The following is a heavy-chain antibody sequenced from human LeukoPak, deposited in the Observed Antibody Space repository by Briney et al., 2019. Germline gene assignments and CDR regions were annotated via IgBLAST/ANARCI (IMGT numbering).Heavy chain of an antibody. CDR3: ASGGATGIAARTFLY. J-gene: IGHJ4*02. D-gene: IGHD6-6*01. Sequence: ASVKVSCKASGYTFTGYYMHWVRQAPGQGLEWMGWINPNSGGTNYAQKFQGRVTMTRDTSISTAYMEPSRLRSDDTAVYYCASGGATGIAARTFLYWGQGTLVTVSS. CDR2: INPNSGGT. CDR1: GYTFTGYY. V-gene: IGHV1-2*02.